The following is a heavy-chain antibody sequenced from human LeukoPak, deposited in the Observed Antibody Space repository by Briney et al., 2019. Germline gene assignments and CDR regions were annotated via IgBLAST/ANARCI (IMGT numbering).Heavy chain of an antibody. V-gene: IGHV4-59*01. J-gene: IGHJ4*02. CDR1: GGSINNYF. CDR3: ARSSAGPNRYFDY. D-gene: IGHD3-10*01. CDR2: IYHSGSA. Sequence: PSETLSLTCTVSGGSINNYFWSWIRQSPGKGLEWNGYIYHSGSANYNPSLYSRVTISVDTSRNQVSLKLSSVTAADTAVYFCARSSAGPNRYFDYWGQGTLVTVSS.